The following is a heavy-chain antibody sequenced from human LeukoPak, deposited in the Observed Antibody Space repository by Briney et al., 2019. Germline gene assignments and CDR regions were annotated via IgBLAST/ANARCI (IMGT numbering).Heavy chain of an antibody. CDR1: GGTFSSYA. J-gene: IGHJ4*02. V-gene: IGHV1-69*05. CDR2: IIPIFGTA. D-gene: IGHD5-18*01. CDR3: ARGMGDTAMPMEDDY. Sequence: SVKVSCKASGGTFSSYAISWVRQAPGQGLEWMGGIIPIFGTANYAQKFQGRDTITTDESTSIAYMELSSLRSEDTAVYYCARGMGDTAMPMEDDYWGQGTLVTVSS.